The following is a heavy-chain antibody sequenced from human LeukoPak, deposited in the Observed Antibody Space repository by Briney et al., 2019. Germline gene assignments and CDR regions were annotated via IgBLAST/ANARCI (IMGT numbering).Heavy chain of an antibody. V-gene: IGHV3-7*01. CDR3: ARDLEQQPAEVDY. CDR2: IKQDGSEK. J-gene: IGHJ4*02. D-gene: IGHD6-13*01. Sequence: GGSLRLSCAASGFTFSSYWMSWVRQAPGKGLEWVANIKQDGSEKYYVDSVKGRFTISRDNAKNSLYLQMNSLRAEDTAVYYCARDLEQQPAEVDYWGQGTLVTVSS. CDR1: GFTFSSYW.